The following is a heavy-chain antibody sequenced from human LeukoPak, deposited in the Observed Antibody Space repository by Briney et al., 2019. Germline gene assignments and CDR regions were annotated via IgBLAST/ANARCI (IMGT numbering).Heavy chain of an antibody. CDR1: GFTFSSYS. D-gene: IGHD2-2*02. V-gene: IGHV3-21*01. CDR3: AGERMTDCSSTSCYIAFFDY. J-gene: IGHJ4*02. CDR2: ISSSSSYI. Sequence: PGGSLRLSCAASGFTFSSYSMNWVRQAPGKGLEWVSSISSSSSYIYYADSVKGRFTISRDNAKNSLYLQMNSLRAEDTAVYYCAGERMTDCSSTSCYIAFFDYWWQGTLVTVSS.